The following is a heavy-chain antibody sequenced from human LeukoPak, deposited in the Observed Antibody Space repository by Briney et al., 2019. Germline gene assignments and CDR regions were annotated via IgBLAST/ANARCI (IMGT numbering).Heavy chain of an antibody. D-gene: IGHD3-9*01. V-gene: IGHV1-24*01. CDR3: ATVTYYDILTDDAFDI. J-gene: IGHJ3*02. CDR2: FDPKDGET. CDR1: GYTLTELS. Sequence: ASVKASCKVSGYTLTELSMHWVRQAPGKGLEWMGGFDPKDGETIYAQKFQGRVTMTEDTSTDTAYMELSSLRSEDTAVYYCATVTYYDILTDDAFDIWGQGTMVTVSS.